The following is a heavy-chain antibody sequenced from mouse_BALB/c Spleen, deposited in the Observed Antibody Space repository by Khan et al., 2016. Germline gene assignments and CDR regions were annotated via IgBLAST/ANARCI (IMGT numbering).Heavy chain of an antibody. J-gene: IGHJ4*01. CDR3: ARDGWGYYAMDY. Sequence: VQLQESGPGLVAPSQSLSITCTVSGFSIIAYGVNWVRQPPGKGLEWLGMIWGDGSTDYNSALKSRLNITKDNSKSQVFIKMNSLQTDDTAKYCCARDGWGYYAMDYWGQGTSVTVSS. V-gene: IGHV2-6-7*01. CDR1: GFSIIAYG. D-gene: IGHD2-2*01. CDR2: IWGDGST.